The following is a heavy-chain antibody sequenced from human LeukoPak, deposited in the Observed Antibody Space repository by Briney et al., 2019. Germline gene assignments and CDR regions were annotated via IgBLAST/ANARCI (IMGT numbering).Heavy chain of an antibody. CDR2: ISSSSSYI. D-gene: IGHD1-1*01. V-gene: IGHV3-21*01. CDR3: ARVGRAGTVYYYYYYMDV. J-gene: IGHJ6*03. Sequence: GGSLRLSCAASGFTFSSYSLNWVRQAPGKGLEWVSSISSSSSYIYYADSVKGRFTISRDNAKNSLYLQMNSLRAEDTAVYYCARVGRAGTVYYYYYYMDVWGKGTTVIVSS. CDR1: GFTFSSYS.